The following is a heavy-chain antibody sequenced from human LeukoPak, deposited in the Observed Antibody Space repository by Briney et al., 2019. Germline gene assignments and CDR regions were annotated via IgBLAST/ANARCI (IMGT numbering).Heavy chain of an antibody. CDR1: AFTFSDYA. J-gene: IGHJ4*02. D-gene: IGHD4-17*01. Sequence: GGSLRLSCAASAFTFSDYAMSWVRQAPGKGLEWVSAISGSGGSAYYADSVKGRFTISRDNSKNTLYLQMNRLRVADTAIYCAKDRHDYGDYAFDSWGQGTLVTVSS. V-gene: IGHV3-23*01. CDR3: AKDRHDYGDYAFDS. CDR2: ISGSGGSA.